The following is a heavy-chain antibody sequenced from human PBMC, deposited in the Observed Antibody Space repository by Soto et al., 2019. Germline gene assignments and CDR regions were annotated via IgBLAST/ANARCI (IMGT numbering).Heavy chain of an antibody. CDR1: SYTFTSYG. CDR3: ASASGSSYWFDP. J-gene: IGHJ5*02. V-gene: IGHV1-18*01. CDR2: ISAYNGNT. Sequence: QVQLVQSGAEVKKPWASVKVSCTASSYTFTSYGYRWLRQAPGQGLEWMGWISAYNGNTNYAQKHQGRVTMTTDTSTSTAYMGLRSLRSDDTAVYYCASASGSSYWFDPWGQGALVTVSS. D-gene: IGHD1-26*01.